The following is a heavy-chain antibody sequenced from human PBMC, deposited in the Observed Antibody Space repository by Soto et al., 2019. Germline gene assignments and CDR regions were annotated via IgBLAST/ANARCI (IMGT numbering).Heavy chain of an antibody. CDR1: GGSVSSGSYY. Sequence: QVQLQESGPGLVKPSETLSLTCTVSGGSVSSGSYYWSWIRQPPGKGLEWIGYIYYSGSTNYNPSHKSRVTISVDTSKNQFSLKLSSVTAADTAVYYCARDMTGHADYWGQGTLVTVSS. J-gene: IGHJ4*02. V-gene: IGHV4-61*01. CDR3: ARDMTGHADY. CDR2: IYYSGST. D-gene: IGHD3-9*01.